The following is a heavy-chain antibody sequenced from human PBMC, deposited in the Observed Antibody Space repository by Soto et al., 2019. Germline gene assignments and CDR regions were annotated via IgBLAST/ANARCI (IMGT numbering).Heavy chain of an antibody. J-gene: IGHJ4*02. CDR2: IWYDGSNI. V-gene: IGHV3-33*01. D-gene: IGHD6-19*01. CDR1: GFTFSRYG. CDR3: ARDREQWLVGYYFDY. Sequence: ESVGGVVQPGRSLRLSCAASGFTFSRYGMHWVRQAPGRGLEWVAVIWYDGSNIYYADSVKGRFTISRDNSKDTLDLQMNSLRAEDTAVYYCARDREQWLVGYYFDYWGQGTLVTVSS.